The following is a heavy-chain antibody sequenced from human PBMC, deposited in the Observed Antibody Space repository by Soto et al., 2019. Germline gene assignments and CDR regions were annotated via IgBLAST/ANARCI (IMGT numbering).Heavy chain of an antibody. CDR1: GASISNSF. CDR3: ARGSRHFDWLPDY. Sequence: KASETLSLTCTVSGASISNSFWNWIRQPAGKGLEWIGRIHSSGSTNYNPSLKSRVTMSVDTSKHQFSLKVSSVTAADTAVYYCARGSRHFDWLPDYWGQGTQVTVSS. J-gene: IGHJ4*02. V-gene: IGHV4-4*07. CDR2: IHSSGST. D-gene: IGHD3-9*01.